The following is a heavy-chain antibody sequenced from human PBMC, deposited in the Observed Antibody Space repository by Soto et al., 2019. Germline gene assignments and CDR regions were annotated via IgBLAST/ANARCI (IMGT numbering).Heavy chain of an antibody. CDR1: GYTFTSYY. V-gene: IGHV1-46*01. D-gene: IGHD1-1*01. CDR2: INPSGGST. J-gene: IGHJ6*02. CDR3: ATFQLEMDYYYYGMDV. Sequence: ASVKVSCKASGYTFTSYYMHWVRQAPGQGLEWMGIINPSGGSTSYAQKFQGRVTMTRDTSTSTVYMELSSLRSEDTAVYYCATFQLEMDYYYYGMDVWGQGTRVTVSS.